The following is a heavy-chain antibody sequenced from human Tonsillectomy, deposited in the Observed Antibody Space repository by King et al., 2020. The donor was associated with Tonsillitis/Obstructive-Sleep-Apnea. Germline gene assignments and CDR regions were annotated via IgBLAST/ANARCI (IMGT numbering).Heavy chain of an antibody. CDR1: GFTFSSYA. Sequence: VQLVESGGGVVQPGRSLRLSCAASGFTFSSYALHWVRQAPGKGLDWVAFISSGGTNAYYADSVKGRFTISRDNSNNTLCLQMNSLSAEDTAMYYCARDRDTNGRYLSDAFDTWGQGTMVTVSS. CDR3: ARDRDTNGRYLSDAFDT. V-gene: IGHV3-30*01. J-gene: IGHJ3*02. D-gene: IGHD6-19*01. CDR2: ISSGGTNA.